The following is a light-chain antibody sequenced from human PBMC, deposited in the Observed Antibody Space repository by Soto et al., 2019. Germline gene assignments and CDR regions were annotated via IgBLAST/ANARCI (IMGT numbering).Light chain of an antibody. Sequence: DIQMTQSPTSLSASVGDRVTITCRASQGIRNFVAWYQQKPGKAPKLLIYAASTLQTGVPSRFSGSGSGTDFTPTINRLQPEDVATYDGLKYCSVPVFGPGTKVEIK. V-gene: IGKV1-27*01. CDR2: AAS. J-gene: IGKJ3*01. CDR1: QGIRNF. CDR3: LKYCSVPV.